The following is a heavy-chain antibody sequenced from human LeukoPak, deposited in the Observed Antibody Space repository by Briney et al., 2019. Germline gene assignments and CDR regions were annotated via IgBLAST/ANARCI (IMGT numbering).Heavy chain of an antibody. V-gene: IGHV1-69*04. CDR1: GGTFSSYA. D-gene: IGHD3-3*01. CDR2: IIPILGIA. Sequence: SVKVSCKASGGTFSSYAISWVRQALGQGLEWMGRIIPILGIANYAQKFQGRVTITADKSTSTAYMELSSLRSEDTAVYYCAKHIYGVVSIQQWGQGTLVTVSS. CDR3: AKHIYGVVSIQQ. J-gene: IGHJ1*01.